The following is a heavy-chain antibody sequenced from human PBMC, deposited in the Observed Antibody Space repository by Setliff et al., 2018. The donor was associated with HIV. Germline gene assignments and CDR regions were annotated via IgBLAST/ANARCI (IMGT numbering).Heavy chain of an antibody. Sequence: ASVKVSCKASGYTLAGYFMHWVRQAPGQGLEWMGWINPNTGNTGYAQNLQGRATMTRNTAIGTAYMELSRLRFEDTAVYYCARHPTQYSSSSYIDYWGQGTLVTVSS. CDR2: INPNTGNT. CDR3: ARHPTQYSSSSYIDY. J-gene: IGHJ4*02. D-gene: IGHD6-6*01. V-gene: IGHV1-8*02. CDR1: GYTLAGYF.